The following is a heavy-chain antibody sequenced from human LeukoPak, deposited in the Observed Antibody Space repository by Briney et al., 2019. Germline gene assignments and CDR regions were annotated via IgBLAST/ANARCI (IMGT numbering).Heavy chain of an antibody. CDR2: INPNTGDA. D-gene: IGHD1-1*01. CDR3: AKEVHRVSQN. V-gene: IGHV1-2*02. J-gene: IGHJ1*01. Sequence: ASVNVSCKASGYIFTDYYIHWVRQAPGQGLEWMGLINPNTGDANYAQKLQGRVTMTRDTSISTAYMELSGLTSDDTGMYYCAKEVHRVSQNWGQGTLVTVSS. CDR1: GYIFTDYY.